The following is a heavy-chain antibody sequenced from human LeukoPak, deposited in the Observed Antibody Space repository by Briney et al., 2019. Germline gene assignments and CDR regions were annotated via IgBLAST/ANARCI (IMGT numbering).Heavy chain of an antibody. CDR3: ARATGWFQAFDY. D-gene: IGHD6-19*01. CDR2: ISSSGSTI. J-gene: IGHJ4*02. V-gene: IGHV3-48*04. CDR1: GFTFSSSW. Sequence: GGSLRLSCAASGFTFSSSWMNWVRQAPGKGLEWVSYISSSGSTIYYADSVKGRFTISRDNAKNSLYLQMNSLRAEDTAVYYCARATGWFQAFDYWGQGTLVTVSS.